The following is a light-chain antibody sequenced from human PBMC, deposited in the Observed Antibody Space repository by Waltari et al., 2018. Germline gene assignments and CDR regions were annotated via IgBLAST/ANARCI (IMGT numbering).Light chain of an antibody. Sequence: SVLTQPPSASGAPGQRVTISCSGSSSNIGSRYVYWYQQVPGKAPKLLIYPDDQRAAGVPDRVSASKSGHSASLAISGLRSEDEADYYCASWDDSPSGHVVFGGGTKLTVL. CDR3: ASWDDSPSGHVV. J-gene: IGLJ2*01. V-gene: IGLV1-47*02. CDR1: SSNIGSRY. CDR2: PDD.